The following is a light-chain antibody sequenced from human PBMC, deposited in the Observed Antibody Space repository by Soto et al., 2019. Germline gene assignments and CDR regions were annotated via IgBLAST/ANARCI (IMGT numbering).Light chain of an antibody. CDR2: AAS. V-gene: IGKV1-6*01. CDR1: QGIRND. CDR3: LQDYSYPLT. J-gene: IGKJ4*01. Sequence: PSSLSASVGDRVTLTCRASQGIRNDLGWYQQKPGKAPKVLIYAASTLQSGFPSRFSGSGFGTDFTLTISSLQPDDFATYYCLQDYSYPLTFGGGTKVDIK.